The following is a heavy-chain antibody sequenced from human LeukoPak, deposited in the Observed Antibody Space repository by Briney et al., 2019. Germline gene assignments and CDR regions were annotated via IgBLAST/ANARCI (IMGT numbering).Heavy chain of an antibody. CDR3: ASNDIVVVPAAPAKPFDY. Sequence: GSSVKVSCKASGGTFSSYAISWVRQAPGQGLEWMGGIIPIFGTANYAQKFQGRVTITADESRSTAYMELSSLRSEDTAVYYCASNDIVVVPAAPAKPFDYWGQGTLVTVSS. D-gene: IGHD2-2*01. V-gene: IGHV1-69*01. CDR2: IIPIFGTA. J-gene: IGHJ4*02. CDR1: GGTFSSYA.